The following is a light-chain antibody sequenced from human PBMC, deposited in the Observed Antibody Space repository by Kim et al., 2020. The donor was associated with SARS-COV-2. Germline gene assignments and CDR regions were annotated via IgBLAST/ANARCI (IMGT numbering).Light chain of an antibody. CDR1: QSVGEW. V-gene: IGKV1-5*03. CDR2: KAS. CDR3: QQYSEYSYT. J-gene: IGKJ2*01. Sequence: SASVGDRVTVTCRASQSVGEWLAWYQQKPGKAPGLLIYKASNLESGVPSRFSGSGSGTEFTLTIDSLRPDDFATYYCQQYSEYSYTFGQGTKLEI.